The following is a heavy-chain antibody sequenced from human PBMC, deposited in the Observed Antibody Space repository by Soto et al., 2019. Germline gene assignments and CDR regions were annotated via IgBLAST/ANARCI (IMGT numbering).Heavy chain of an antibody. J-gene: IGHJ4*02. Sequence: GVSLRLSCTASRFMFSRYAMSWVRQAQGKGLEWVSGTSGSGGSTWYAESVKGRFTISRDNSKNSLYLEMNSLRVEDTAKYYCVKEWTPRRAFDSWGQGTLVTVSS. V-gene: IGHV3-23*01. D-gene: IGHD5-12*01. CDR3: VKEWTPRRAFDS. CDR1: RFMFSRYA. CDR2: TSGSGGST.